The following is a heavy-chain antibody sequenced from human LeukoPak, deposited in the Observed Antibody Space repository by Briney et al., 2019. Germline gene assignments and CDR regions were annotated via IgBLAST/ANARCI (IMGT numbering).Heavy chain of an antibody. CDR3: ARDPGRVRGVLGFDY. D-gene: IGHD3-10*01. CDR2: ISSSSSYI. V-gene: IGHV3-21*01. CDR1: GFTFSDHY. J-gene: IGHJ4*02. Sequence: GGSLRLSCAASGFTFSDHYMDWVRQAPGKGLEWVSSISSSSSYIYYADSVKGRFTISRDNAKNSLFLQMNSLRAEDTAVYYCARDPGRVRGVLGFDYWGQGIPVTVSS.